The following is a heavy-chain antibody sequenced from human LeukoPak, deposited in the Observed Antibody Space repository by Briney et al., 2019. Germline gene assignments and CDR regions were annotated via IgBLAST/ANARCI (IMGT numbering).Heavy chain of an antibody. V-gene: IGHV3-11*04. J-gene: IGHJ3*02. CDR1: GFTFSDYY. Sequence: PGGSLRLSCAAAGFTFSDYYMSWIRQAPGKGLEWVSYISSSGSTIYYADSVKGRFTISRDNAKNSLYLRMNSLRAEDTAVYYCATFVLSGDDAFDIWGQGTMVTVSS. D-gene: IGHD6-6*01. CDR2: ISSSGSTI. CDR3: ATFVLSGDDAFDI.